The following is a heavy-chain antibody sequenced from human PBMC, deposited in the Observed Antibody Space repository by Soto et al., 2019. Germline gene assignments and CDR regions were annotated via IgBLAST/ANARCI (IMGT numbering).Heavy chain of an antibody. CDR2: IYYTGSA. V-gene: IGHV4-59*02. J-gene: IGHJ4*02. CDR1: GDSVTNYY. D-gene: IGHD3-10*02. CDR3: ARARVRGGNFLGQQRLHDY. Sequence: QVQLQESGPGLVKPSETLSLTCTVSGDSVTNYYWSWIRQPPGKRLEWIGYIYYTGSANYNPSLKSRVTMSVDTSKNQFSMNLTSVTAADTAVYFCARARVRGGNFLGQQRLHDYWGQATLVTVSS.